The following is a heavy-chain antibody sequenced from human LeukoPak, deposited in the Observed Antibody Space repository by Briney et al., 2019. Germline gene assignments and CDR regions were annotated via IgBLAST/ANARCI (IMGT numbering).Heavy chain of an antibody. D-gene: IGHD4-17*01. J-gene: IGHJ4*02. Sequence: PSETLSLTCTVPGGSVDSSNYYWSWIRQPPGKGLEWIGYMYHTGSSNYSPSLKSRLTISVDTSKNQFSLKLSSVTAADTAVYYCARSGTTVTASDYWGQGTLVTVSS. CDR2: MYHTGSS. CDR3: ARSGTTVTASDY. CDR1: GGSVDSSNYY. V-gene: IGHV4-61*01.